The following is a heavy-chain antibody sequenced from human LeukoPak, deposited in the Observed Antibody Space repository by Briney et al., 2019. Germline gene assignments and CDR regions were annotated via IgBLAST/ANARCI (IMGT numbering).Heavy chain of an antibody. CDR2: IISSGSTI. Sequence: GGSLRLSCAASGFIFSDYYMSWIRQAPGKGLEWVSYIISSGSTIYYADSVKGRFTISRDNAKNSLYLQMNSLRAEDTAVYYCARVRKDYGDYAYYYYYMDVWGKGTTVTISS. CDR1: GFIFSDYY. CDR3: ARVRKDYGDYAYYYYYMDV. D-gene: IGHD4-17*01. J-gene: IGHJ6*03. V-gene: IGHV3-11*01.